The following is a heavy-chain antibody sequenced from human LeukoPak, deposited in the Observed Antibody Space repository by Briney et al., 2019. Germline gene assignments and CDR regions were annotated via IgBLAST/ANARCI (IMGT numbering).Heavy chain of an antibody. V-gene: IGHV3-33*01. D-gene: IGHD5-12*01. CDR2: IWYDGSNK. CDR3: ARVVPSGYDFWFHWFDP. Sequence: GGSLRLSCATSGFTFSSYGMHWVRQAPGKGLEWVADIWYDGSNKYYADSVKGRFTISRDNSKNTVSLQMNSLRAEDTAVYYCARVVPSGYDFWFHWFDPWGQGTLVTVSS. J-gene: IGHJ5*02. CDR1: GFTFSSYG.